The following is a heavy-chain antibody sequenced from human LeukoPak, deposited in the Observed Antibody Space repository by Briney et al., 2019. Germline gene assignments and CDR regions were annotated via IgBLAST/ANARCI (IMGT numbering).Heavy chain of an antibody. CDR2: ISGGGGST. D-gene: IGHD4-11*01. J-gene: IGHJ4*02. V-gene: IGHV3-23*01. CDR3: AKVYRAYSRPGSFDY. CDR1: GFTFSSYA. Sequence: AGGSLRLSCAAAGFTFSSYAMSWVRQAPGKGLEWVSAISGGGGSTYYADSVKGQFTISRDNSKNTLYLQMNSLRAEDTAVYYCAKVYRAYSRPGSFDYWGQGTLVTVSS.